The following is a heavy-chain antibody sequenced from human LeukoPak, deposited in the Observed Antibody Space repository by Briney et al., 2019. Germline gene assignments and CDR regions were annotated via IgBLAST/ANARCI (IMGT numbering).Heavy chain of an antibody. Sequence: SETLSLTCSVSGGSISSSGYYWGWLRQPPWKGLEWIGSLYQSGNTYYNPSLKSRVTISPDMSKNQFSLTLSSVTAADTAVYYCARDGYNYGLDRFDYWGHGTLVTVSS. J-gene: IGHJ4*01. CDR3: ARDGYNYGLDRFDY. V-gene: IGHV4-39*07. CDR2: LYQSGNT. CDR1: GGSISSSGYY. D-gene: IGHD5-18*01.